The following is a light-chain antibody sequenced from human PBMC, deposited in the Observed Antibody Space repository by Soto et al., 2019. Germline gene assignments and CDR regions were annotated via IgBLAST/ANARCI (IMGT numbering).Light chain of an antibody. CDR2: EVS. CDR3: SAYAGSNLWV. J-gene: IGLJ3*02. V-gene: IGLV2-8*01. CDR1: SSDVGNYKY. Sequence: QSALTQSPSASGSPGQSVTISCTGTSSDVGNYKYVSWYQQHPGKAPKLMIYEVSKRPSGVPDRFSGSKSGNTASLTVSGLPVEDEADYYCSAYAGSNLWVFCGGTKLTVL.